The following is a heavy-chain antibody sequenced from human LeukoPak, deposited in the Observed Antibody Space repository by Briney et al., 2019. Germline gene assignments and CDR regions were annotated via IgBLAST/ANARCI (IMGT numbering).Heavy chain of an antibody. Sequence: GASVKVSFKAFGGTLRSYAISWVGQAPGQGLEWMGGIIPIFGTANYAQKFQGRVTITADESTSTAYMELSSLRSEDTAVYYCARDHGPTGGYWGQGTLVTVSS. CDR3: ARDHGPTGGY. CDR1: GGTLRSYA. J-gene: IGHJ4*02. CDR2: IIPIFGTA. D-gene: IGHD3-16*01. V-gene: IGHV1-69*01.